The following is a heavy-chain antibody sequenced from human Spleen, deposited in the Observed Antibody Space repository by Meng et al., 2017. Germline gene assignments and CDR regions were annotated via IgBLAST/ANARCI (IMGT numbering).Heavy chain of an antibody. CDR3: AKIRGWKGPLYYYYYYGMDV. V-gene: IGHV4-31*01. D-gene: IGHD3-10*01. Sequence: SETLSLTCTVSGGSISSGGYYWSWIRQHPGKGLEWIGYIYYSGSTYYNPSLKSLVTISVDTSKNQFSLKLSSVTAADTAVYYCAKIRGWKGPLYYYYYYGMDVWGQGTTVTVSS. CDR1: GGSISSGGYY. J-gene: IGHJ6*02. CDR2: IYYSGST.